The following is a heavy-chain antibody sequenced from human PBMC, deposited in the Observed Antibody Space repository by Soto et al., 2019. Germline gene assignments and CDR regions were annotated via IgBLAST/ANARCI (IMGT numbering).Heavy chain of an antibody. CDR2: INYNSGGT. Sequence: QVQLVQSGAEVKKPGASVKVSCKASGYTFVGYYMHWVRQAPGQGLEWMGWINYNSGGTKYAQKFQGRVTMTRDTSISTAYLELSRLRSDDTAVYYCASQEWLSYRGQGTLVTVSS. V-gene: IGHV1-2*02. CDR3: ASQEWLSY. D-gene: IGHD3-3*01. CDR1: GYTFVGYY. J-gene: IGHJ4*02.